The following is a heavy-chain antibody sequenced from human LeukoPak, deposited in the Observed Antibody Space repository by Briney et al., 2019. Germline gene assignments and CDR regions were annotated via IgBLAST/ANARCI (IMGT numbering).Heavy chain of an antibody. CDR2: ISGNGGST. D-gene: IGHD3-22*01. Sequence: GGSLKLSCAASGFTFSSYAMSWVRQAPGKGLEWVSSISGNGGSTYYADSEKGRFTISRDNSKNTLYLQMNSLRAEDTAVYYCAKGVGYYDSGGFDYWGQGTLVTVSS. V-gene: IGHV3-23*01. CDR1: GFTFSSYA. CDR3: AKGVGYYDSGGFDY. J-gene: IGHJ4*02.